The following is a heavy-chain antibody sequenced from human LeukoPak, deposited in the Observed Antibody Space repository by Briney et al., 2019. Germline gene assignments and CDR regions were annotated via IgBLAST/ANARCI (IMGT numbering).Heavy chain of an antibody. V-gene: IGHV1-18*01. CDR3: ARARSSWYYFDY. J-gene: IGHJ4*02. CDR1: GYTFTSYG. D-gene: IGHD6-13*01. CDR2: ISAYNGNT. Sequence: ASVKVSCKSSGYTFTSYGISWVRQAPGQGLEWMGWISAYNGNTNYAQKLQGRVTMTTDTPTSTAYMELRSLRSEATAVYYCARARSSWYYFDYWGQGTLVTVSS.